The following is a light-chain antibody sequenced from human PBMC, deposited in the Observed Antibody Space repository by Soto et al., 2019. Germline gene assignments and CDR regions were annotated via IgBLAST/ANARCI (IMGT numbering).Light chain of an antibody. CDR3: SSYAGSNNFV. J-gene: IGLJ1*01. Sequence: QSVLTQPPSASGSPGQSVTTSCSGTSSDVGGYNYVSWHQQHPGKAPKLMIYEVSKRPSGVPDRFSGSKSGNTASLIVSGLQAEDEADYYCSSYAGSNNFVFGTGTRSPS. CDR2: EVS. CDR1: SSDVGGYNY. V-gene: IGLV2-8*01.